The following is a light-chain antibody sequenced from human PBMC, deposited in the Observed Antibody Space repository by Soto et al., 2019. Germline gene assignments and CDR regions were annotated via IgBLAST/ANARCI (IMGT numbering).Light chain of an antibody. CDR2: AAS. Sequence: DIQMTQSPSSLSASVGDRVTITCRASQSISSYLNWYQQTPGKAPKLLIYAASNLQSGVPSRFSGSGSGTDFTLTINILQPEDFAIYYCQQTFSSPITFGQGTRLEI. CDR1: QSISSY. J-gene: IGKJ5*01. CDR3: QQTFSSPIT. V-gene: IGKV1-39*01.